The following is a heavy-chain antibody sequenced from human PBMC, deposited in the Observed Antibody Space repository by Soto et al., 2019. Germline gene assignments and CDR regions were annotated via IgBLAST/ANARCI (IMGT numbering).Heavy chain of an antibody. J-gene: IGHJ5*02. CDR1: GGSFSGYY. CDR2: INHSGST. D-gene: IGHD3-10*01. V-gene: IGHV4-34*01. CDR3: ARGALLWSGEPQTRRNWFDP. Sequence: HVQLQQWGAGLLKPSETLSLTCAVYGGSFSGYYWSWIRQPPGKGLEWIGEINHSGSTNYKPSLKIRVTLSVDPSKNPFSLRLSSVTAADTAVYYCARGALLWSGEPQTRRNWFDPWGQGTLVTVSS.